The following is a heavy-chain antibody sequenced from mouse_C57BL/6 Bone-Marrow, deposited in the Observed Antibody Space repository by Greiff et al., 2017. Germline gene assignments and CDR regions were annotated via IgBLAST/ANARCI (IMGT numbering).Heavy chain of an antibody. V-gene: IGHV1-62-2*01. Sequence: QVQLKQSGAELVKPGASVKLSCKASGYTFTEYTIHWVKQRSGQGLEWIGWFYPGSGSIKDNEKFKDKATLTADNSSSTVYMGLSRLTSEDSAVYFCARHEEGLGTGTSWYFDVWGTGTTVTVSS. J-gene: IGHJ1*03. CDR3: ARHEEGLGTGTSWYFDV. D-gene: IGHD4-1*01. CDR1: GYTFTEYT. CDR2: FYPGSGSI.